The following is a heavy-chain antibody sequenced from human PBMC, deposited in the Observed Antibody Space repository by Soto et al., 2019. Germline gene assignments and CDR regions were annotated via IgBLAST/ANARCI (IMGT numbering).Heavy chain of an antibody. Sequence: PSETLSLTCAVSGGSISSSNWWSWVRQPPGKGLEWIGEINHSGSTNYNPSLKSRVTISVDTSKNQFSLKLSSVTAADTAVYYCVSYSGYDFGIGYWGQGTLVTVSS. CDR3: VSYSGYDFGIGY. D-gene: IGHD5-12*01. CDR2: INHSGST. CDR1: GGSISSSNW. V-gene: IGHV4-4*02. J-gene: IGHJ4*02.